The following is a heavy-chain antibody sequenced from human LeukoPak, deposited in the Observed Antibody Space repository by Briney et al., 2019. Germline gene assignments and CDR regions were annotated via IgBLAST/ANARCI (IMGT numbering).Heavy chain of an antibody. V-gene: IGHV4-39*01. Sequence: SETLSLTCTVSGDSISSSTYYWGWIRQPPGKGLEWIGSIYYGGSTYYNPSLKSRVTISVDTSKNQFSLKLSSVTAADTAVYYCARHLSSSWLRGYFQHWGQGTLVTVSS. CDR2: IYYGGST. J-gene: IGHJ1*01. D-gene: IGHD6-13*01. CDR3: ARHLSSSWLRGYFQH. CDR1: GDSISSSTYY.